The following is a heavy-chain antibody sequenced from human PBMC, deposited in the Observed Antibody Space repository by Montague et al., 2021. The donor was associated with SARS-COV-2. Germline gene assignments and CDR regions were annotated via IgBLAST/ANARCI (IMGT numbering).Heavy chain of an antibody. CDR2: IYYSGSA. Sequence: SETLSLTCPVSGDSINNSRYYWGWIRQPPGKGLEWIGTIYYSGSANYNPSLKSRVTISVDTSKNQFSLKLSSVTAADTAVYYCARDIAVAGLFDYWGQGILVTVSS. J-gene: IGHJ4*02. CDR3: ARDIAVAGLFDY. V-gene: IGHV4-39*07. D-gene: IGHD6-19*01. CDR1: GDSINNSRYY.